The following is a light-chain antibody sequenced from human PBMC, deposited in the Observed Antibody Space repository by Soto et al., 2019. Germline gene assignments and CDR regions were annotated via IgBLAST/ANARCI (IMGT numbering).Light chain of an antibody. J-gene: IGKJ2*01. Sequence: EIVMTQSPATLSVSPGERATLSCRASQTISSNLAWYQQKPGQAPRLLIYGASTRATGVPARFSGSGSGTEFTLTISSLQSEDLAVYYCQQYHNWPPQYTFGQGTKLQIK. CDR2: GAS. CDR1: QTISSN. V-gene: IGKV3-15*01. CDR3: QQYHNWPPQYT.